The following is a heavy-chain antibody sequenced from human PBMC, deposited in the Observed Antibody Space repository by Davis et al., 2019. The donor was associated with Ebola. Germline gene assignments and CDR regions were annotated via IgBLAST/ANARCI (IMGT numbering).Heavy chain of an antibody. Sequence: PGGSLRLSCAASGFTFSTYSMSWVRQAPGKGLEWVSSISRSSSDIYYADSLRGRFTISRDNAKNSLYLQMNSLRAEDTAVYYCAREGGNWNYAQRGMDVWGQGTTVTVSS. D-gene: IGHD1-7*01. V-gene: IGHV3-21*01. CDR2: ISRSSSDI. CDR1: GFTFSTYS. CDR3: AREGGNWNYAQRGMDV. J-gene: IGHJ6*02.